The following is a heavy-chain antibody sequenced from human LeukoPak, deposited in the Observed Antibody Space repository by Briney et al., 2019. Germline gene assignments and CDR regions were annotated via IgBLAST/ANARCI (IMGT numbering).Heavy chain of an antibody. J-gene: IGHJ4*02. CDR2: ISYDGSNK. CDR3: ARDRRDRHDY. Sequence: GGSLRLSCAASGFTLSSYNMKWVRQAPGKGLEWVAVISYDGSNKYYADSVKGRFTISRDNSKNTLYLQMNNLRAEDTAVYYCARDRRDRHDYWGQGTLVTVSS. V-gene: IGHV3-30*04. CDR1: GFTLSSYN.